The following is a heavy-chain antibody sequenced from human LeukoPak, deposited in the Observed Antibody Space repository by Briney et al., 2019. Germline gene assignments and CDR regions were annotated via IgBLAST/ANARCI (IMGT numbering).Heavy chain of an antibody. CDR2: IKQDGSEK. Sequence: PGGSLRLTCAASGFTFSSYWMSWVRQAPGKGLELVANIKQDGSEKYYVDSVNGRFTISRDNAKNPLYLQMNSLRAEDTAVYYCARNQRRLDYWGQGTLVTVSS. D-gene: IGHD1-14*01. CDR3: ARNQRRLDY. J-gene: IGHJ4*02. V-gene: IGHV3-7*01. CDR1: GFTFSSYW.